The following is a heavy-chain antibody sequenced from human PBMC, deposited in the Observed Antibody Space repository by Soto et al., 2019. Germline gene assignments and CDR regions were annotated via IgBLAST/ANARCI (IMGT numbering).Heavy chain of an antibody. J-gene: IGHJ4*02. CDR2: IIPILGIA. CDR3: ARDHGAYSGYFNFDY. Sequence: QVQLVQSGAEVKKPGSSVKVSCKASGGTFSSYTISWVRQAPGQGLEWMGRIIPILGIANYAQKFQGRVTITADKSTSPAYMELRSLRSEATAVYYCARDHGAYSGYFNFDYWGQGTLVTVSS. D-gene: IGHD5-12*01. V-gene: IGHV1-69*08. CDR1: GGTFSSYT.